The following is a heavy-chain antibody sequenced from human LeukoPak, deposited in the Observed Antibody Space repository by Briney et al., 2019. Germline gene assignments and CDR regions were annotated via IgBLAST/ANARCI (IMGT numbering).Heavy chain of an antibody. J-gene: IGHJ4*02. CDR2: ISGSGGST. D-gene: IGHD3-3*01. Sequence: PGGSLRLSCAASGFTFSSYAMSWVRQAPGKGLEWVSAISGSGGSTYYADSVKGRFTISRDNSKNTLYLQMNSLRAEDTAVYYCAKGRGSGYPTTILFDYWGQGSLVTVSS. CDR1: GFTFSSYA. V-gene: IGHV3-23*01. CDR3: AKGRGSGYPTTILFDY.